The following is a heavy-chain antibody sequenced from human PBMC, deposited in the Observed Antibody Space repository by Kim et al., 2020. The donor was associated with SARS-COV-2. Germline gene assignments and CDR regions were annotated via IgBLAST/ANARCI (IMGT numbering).Heavy chain of an antibody. CDR2: MNPNSGNT. Sequence: ASVKVSCKASGYTFTSYDINWVRQATGQGLEWMGWMNPNSGNTGYAQKFQGTVTMTRNTSISTAYMELSSPRSEDTAVYYCARIQFTCLIQLRLNKCYYYNAMDVWGQGTTVTDSS. J-gene: IGHJ6*02. D-gene: IGHD5-18*01. V-gene: IGHV1-8*01. CDR3: ARIQFTCLIQLRLNKCYYYNAMDV. CDR1: GYTFTSYD.